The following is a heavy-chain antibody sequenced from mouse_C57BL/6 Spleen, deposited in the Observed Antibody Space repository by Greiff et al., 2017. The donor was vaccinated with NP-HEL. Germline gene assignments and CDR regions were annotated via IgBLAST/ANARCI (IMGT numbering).Heavy chain of an antibody. CDR3: VREELGRGYYAMDY. V-gene: IGHV10-3*01. D-gene: IGHD4-1*01. CDR2: IRSKSSNYAT. CDR1: GFTFTTYA. Sequence: EVKVEESGGGLVQPKGSLKLSCAASGFTFTTYAMHWVRQAPGKGLEWVARIRSKSSNYATYYADSVKDRFTISRDDSQSMLYLQMNNLKTEDTAMYYCVREELGRGYYAMDYWGQGTSVTVSS. J-gene: IGHJ4*01.